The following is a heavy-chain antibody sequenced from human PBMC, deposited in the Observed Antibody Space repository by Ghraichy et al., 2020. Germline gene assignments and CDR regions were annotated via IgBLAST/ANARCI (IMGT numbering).Heavy chain of an antibody. CDR3: VSQGDIVAAWGAFDI. Sequence: GSLRLSCVASAFTFSTYAMSWVRQAPGKGLEWVSAISGRGDRIYDADSVKGRFTISRDNSKNTLYLQMNSLRAEDTAVYYCVSQGDIVAAWGAFDIWGQGTMVTVSA. CDR2: ISGRGDRI. D-gene: IGHD2-15*01. V-gene: IGHV3-23*01. J-gene: IGHJ3*02. CDR1: AFTFSTYA.